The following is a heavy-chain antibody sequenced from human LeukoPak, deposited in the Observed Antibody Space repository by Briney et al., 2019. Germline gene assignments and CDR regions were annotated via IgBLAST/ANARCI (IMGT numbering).Heavy chain of an antibody. CDR3: AKYGDILTGYPYYFDY. V-gene: IGHV3-23*01. CDR1: GFTFSNYG. CDR2: FRGSGGST. D-gene: IGHD3-9*01. J-gene: IGHJ4*02. Sequence: GGSLRLSCAASGFTFSNYGMSWVRQAPGKGLEWLSGFRGSGGSTYYADSVKGRITISRDSSKNTLYLQMNSLRAEDTAVYYCAKYGDILTGYPYYFDYWGQGTLVTVSS.